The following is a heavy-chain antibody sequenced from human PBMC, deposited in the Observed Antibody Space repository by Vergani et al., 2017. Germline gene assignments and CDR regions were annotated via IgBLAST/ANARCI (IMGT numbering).Heavy chain of an antibody. J-gene: IGHJ4*02. D-gene: IGHD3-10*01. CDR1: GFTFSSYE. CDR2: ISSRGNTV. CDR3: ARDRPTPGDY. V-gene: IGHV3-48*03. Sequence: EVQLVESGGGLVQPGGSLRLSCAASGFTFSSYEMNWVRQAPGKGLEWISYISSRGNTVYYADSVKGRITISRDNAKNSLYLQMNSLRAEDTAVYYCARDRPTPGDYWGQGTLVAVSS.